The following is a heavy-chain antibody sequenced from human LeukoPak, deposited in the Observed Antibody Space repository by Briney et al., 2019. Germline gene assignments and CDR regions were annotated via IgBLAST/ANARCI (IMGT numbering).Heavy chain of an antibody. CDR1: GYTFSSYG. CDR3: ARDLEWEQHNAFDI. V-gene: IGHV1-18*01. D-gene: IGHD1-26*01. J-gene: IGHJ3*02. Sequence: ASVKVSCKASGYTFSSYGISWVRQAPGQGLEWMGWIGAYNGNTNYAQKLQGRVTMTTDTSTSTAYMELRSLRSDDTAVYYCARDLEWEQHNAFDIWGQGTMVTVSS. CDR2: IGAYNGNT.